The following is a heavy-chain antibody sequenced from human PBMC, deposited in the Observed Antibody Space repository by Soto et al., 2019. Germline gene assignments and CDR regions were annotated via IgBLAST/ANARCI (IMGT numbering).Heavy chain of an antibody. CDR1: GGSFSGYD. V-gene: IGHV4-34*01. CDR2: INHSGST. D-gene: IGHD1-26*01. CDR3: ARGLISGSHYSGGWYYFDS. Sequence: SGTLSLTCAFYGGSFSGYDWTWIRKPPGTGLEWIGEINHSGSTNYNPSLKSRVTISVDTSKNQFSLKLTSVTAADTAVYYCARGLISGSHYSGGWYYFDSWGQGTLVTVSS. J-gene: IGHJ4*02.